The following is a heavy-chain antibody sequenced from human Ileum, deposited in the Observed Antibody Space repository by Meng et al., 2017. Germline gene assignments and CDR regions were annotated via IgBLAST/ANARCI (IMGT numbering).Heavy chain of an antibody. V-gene: IGHV4-61*03. D-gene: IGHD1-26*01. CDR3: ARTPLYSGSYYFDP. J-gene: IGHJ4*02. CDR1: GDSVSSDNYY. Sequence: QVALREAGPGLVRPSETLSITCTVSGDSVSSDNYYWSWIRQPPGKGLEWIGYVYYSGHTDCNPSLKSRLSISIDTSKNHFSLKLSSVTAADTAVYYCARTPLYSGSYYFDPWGQGALVTVAS. CDR2: VYYSGHT.